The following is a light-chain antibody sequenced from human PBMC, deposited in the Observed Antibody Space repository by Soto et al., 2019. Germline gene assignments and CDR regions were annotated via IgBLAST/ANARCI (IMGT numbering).Light chain of an antibody. CDR1: QSISSW. CDR3: QQYNSYSGT. Sequence: DIQMTQSPSTLSASVGDRVTITCRASQSISSWLAWYQQKPRKASKLLIYDASSLESGVPSRFSGSGSGTEFTPTINSLQPDDFATYYCQQYNSYSGTFGQGTKGEIK. V-gene: IGKV1-5*01. J-gene: IGKJ1*01. CDR2: DAS.